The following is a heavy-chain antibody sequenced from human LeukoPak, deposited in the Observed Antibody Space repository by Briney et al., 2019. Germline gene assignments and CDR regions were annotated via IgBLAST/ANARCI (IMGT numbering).Heavy chain of an antibody. CDR3: AKGGAGSYYGPSGY. D-gene: IGHD1-26*01. Sequence: GGSLRLSCAASGLTFSSYGMSWVRPAPGKGLEWASGISGSDGSTYYANSVKGRFTISRDNSKSTLYLQMNSLRAEDTAVYYCAKGGAGSYYGPSGYWGQGTLVTVSS. CDR1: GLTFSSYG. V-gene: IGHV3-23*01. CDR2: ISGSDGST. J-gene: IGHJ4*02.